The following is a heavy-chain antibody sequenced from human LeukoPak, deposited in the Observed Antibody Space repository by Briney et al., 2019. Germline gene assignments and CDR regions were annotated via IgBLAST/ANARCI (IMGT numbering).Heavy chain of an antibody. CDR1: GFTFSSYA. CDR2: ISGSGGST. D-gene: IGHD3-16*02. Sequence: PGGSLRLSCAASGFTFSSYAMSWVRQAPGKGLEWVSAISGSGGSTYYADSVKGRFTISRDNSKNTLYLQMNSLRAEDTAVYYCAKGYYVWGSYRYTEFDYWGQGTLVTVSS. CDR3: AKGYYVWGSYRYTEFDY. V-gene: IGHV3-23*01. J-gene: IGHJ4*02.